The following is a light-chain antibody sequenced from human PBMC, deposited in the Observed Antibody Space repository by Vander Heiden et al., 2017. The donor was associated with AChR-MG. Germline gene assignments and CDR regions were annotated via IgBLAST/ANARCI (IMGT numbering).Light chain of an antibody. CDR2: SNN. Sequence: QSVLTQPPSASGTPGQRVTISCSGSSSNIGSNTVNWYLQPPGTAPKLLIYSNNQRPSVVPDRFSGSKSGTSASLAISGLQSEDEADYYCAAWDDSLNGVVFGGGTKLTVL. J-gene: IGLJ2*01. CDR1: SSNIGSNT. V-gene: IGLV1-44*01. CDR3: AAWDDSLNGVV.